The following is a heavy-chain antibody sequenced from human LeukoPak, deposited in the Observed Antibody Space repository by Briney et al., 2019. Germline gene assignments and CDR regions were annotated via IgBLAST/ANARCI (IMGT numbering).Heavy chain of an antibody. Sequence: GGSLRLSCAASGFTFSSYSMNWVRQAPGKGLEWVSYISSSSSTIYYADSVKGRFTISRDNAKNSLYLQMNSLRAEDTAVYYCARDLGSCYYDSVGYFDYWGQGTLVTVSS. CDR3: ARDLGSCYYDSVGYFDY. D-gene: IGHD3-22*01. CDR2: ISSSSSTI. CDR1: GFTFSSYS. J-gene: IGHJ4*02. V-gene: IGHV3-48*04.